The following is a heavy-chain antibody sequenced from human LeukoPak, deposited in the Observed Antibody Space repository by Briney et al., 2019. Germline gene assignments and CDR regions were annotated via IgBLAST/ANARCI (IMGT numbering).Heavy chain of an antibody. CDR2: ISWNSGSI. CDR1: GFIFDDYA. V-gene: IGHV3-9*03. D-gene: IGHD6-6*01. Sequence: SLRLSCAASGFIFDDYAIHWVRQAPGKGLEWVSGISWNSGSINYADSVKGRFTISRDNAKNSLYLQMNSLRAEDMALYYCAKGQTKHLVPIFHYWGQGTLVTVSS. J-gene: IGHJ4*02. CDR3: AKGQTKHLVPIFHY.